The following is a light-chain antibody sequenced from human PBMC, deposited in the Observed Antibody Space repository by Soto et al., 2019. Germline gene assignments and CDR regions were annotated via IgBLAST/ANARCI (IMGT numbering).Light chain of an antibody. J-gene: IGKJ1*01. Sequence: DIVMTQSPLSLPVTPGEPASISCRSSQSLLHSNGYNYLDWYLQKPGQSPQLLIYLGSNRASGVPDRFSGSGSGTDFTLTISRLEPEDFAVYYCQQYGSSPWTFGQGTKVDIK. CDR2: LGS. CDR3: QQYGSSPWT. CDR1: QSLLHSNGYNY. V-gene: IGKV2-28*01.